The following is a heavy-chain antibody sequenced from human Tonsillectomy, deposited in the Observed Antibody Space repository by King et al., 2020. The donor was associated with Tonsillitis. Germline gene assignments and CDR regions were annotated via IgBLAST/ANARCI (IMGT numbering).Heavy chain of an antibody. J-gene: IGHJ6*02. D-gene: IGHD5-18*01. V-gene: IGHV3-30*19. CDR1: GFTFRNYG. Sequence: VQLVESGGGVVQPGGSLRLSCAASGFTFRNYGMHWVRQAPGKGLEWVAVIPHDGSDSYYAASVEGRFTIFRDNTNNMVYLKLDSLKREDTAVFYCAGCGTYGSGSYPPYYYSSMAVWGRGTEVIVSS. CDR3: AGCGTYGSGSYPPYYYSSMAV. CDR2: IPHDGSDS.